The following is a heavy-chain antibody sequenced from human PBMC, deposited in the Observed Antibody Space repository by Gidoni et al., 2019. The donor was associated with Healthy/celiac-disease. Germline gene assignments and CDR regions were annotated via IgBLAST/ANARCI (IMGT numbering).Heavy chain of an antibody. Sequence: QVQLVQSGAEVKKPGASVKVSCKASGYTFTGYYMHCVRQAPGQGLEWMGWINPNSGGTNYAQKFQGRVTMTRDTSISTAYMELSRLRSDDTAMYYCARDNKRSSWYNGDYYYYGMDVWGQGTTVTVSS. J-gene: IGHJ6*02. CDR2: INPNSGGT. CDR3: ARDNKRSSWYNGDYYYYGMDV. CDR1: GYTFTGYY. D-gene: IGHD6-13*01. V-gene: IGHV1-2*02.